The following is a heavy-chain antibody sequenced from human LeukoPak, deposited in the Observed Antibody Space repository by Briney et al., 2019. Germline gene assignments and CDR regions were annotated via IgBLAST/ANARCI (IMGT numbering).Heavy chain of an antibody. D-gene: IGHD3-22*01. Sequence: GGSLRLSCAASGFTFSSYSMNWVRQAPGKGLEWASYISSSSSTIYYADSVKGRFTISRDNAKNSLYLQMNSLRDEYTAVYYCARGTYYDRSALPPTDYWGQGTLVTVYS. CDR3: ARGTYYDRSALPPTDY. CDR2: ISSSSSTI. V-gene: IGHV3-48*02. J-gene: IGHJ4*02. CDR1: GFTFSSYS.